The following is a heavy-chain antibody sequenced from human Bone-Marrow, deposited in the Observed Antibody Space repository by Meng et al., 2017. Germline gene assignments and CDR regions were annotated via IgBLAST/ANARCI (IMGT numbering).Heavy chain of an antibody. J-gene: IGHJ3*02. CDR2: MNPNSGNT. V-gene: IGHV1-8*02. D-gene: IGHD4-17*01. Sequence: ASVKVSCKASGYTFTGYYMHWVRQAPGQGLEWMGWMNPNSGNTGYAQKFQGRVTMTRNTSISTAYMELSSLRSEDTAVYYCARHYDDYLFKVNNAFDIWGQGTMVTVSS. CDR1: GYTFTGYY. CDR3: ARHYDDYLFKVNNAFDI.